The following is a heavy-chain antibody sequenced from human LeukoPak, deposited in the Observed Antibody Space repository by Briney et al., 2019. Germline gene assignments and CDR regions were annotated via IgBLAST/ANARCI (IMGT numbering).Heavy chain of an antibody. V-gene: IGHV4-59*01. CDR1: GASISSYY. CDR3: ARGDDILTGYSNYFDY. J-gene: IGHJ4*02. Sequence: SKTLSLTCSVSGASISSYYWSWIRQPPGKGLEWIGYIYYSGSTNYNPSLKSRVTISVDTSKNQFSLKLSSVTAADTAVYYCARGDDILTGYSNYFDYWGQGTLVTVSS. D-gene: IGHD3-9*01. CDR2: IYYSGST.